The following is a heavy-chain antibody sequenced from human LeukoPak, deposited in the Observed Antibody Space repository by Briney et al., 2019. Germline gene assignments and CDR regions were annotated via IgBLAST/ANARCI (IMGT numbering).Heavy chain of an antibody. CDR3: ARGASTAAKYGMDV. CDR1: GFSLSNYW. J-gene: IGHJ6*02. D-gene: IGHD2-21*02. V-gene: IGHV3-74*01. CDR2: ISPDGSQT. Sequence: PGGSLRLSCAASGFSLSNYWMHWVRQAPGKGLMWVSQISPDGSQTFYADSVKGRFTISRDNSKNTLYLQMNSLRTEDTAVYYCARGASTAAKYGMDVWGRGTAVTVSS.